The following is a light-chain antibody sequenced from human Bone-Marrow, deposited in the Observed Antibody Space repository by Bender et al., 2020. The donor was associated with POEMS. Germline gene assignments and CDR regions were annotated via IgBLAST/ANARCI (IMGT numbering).Light chain of an antibody. Sequence: SYELTQPPSVSVSPGQTARIICSAIGLPNQYAYWYQQRPGQAPLLVIYKDTERPSGIPERFSGSTSGTTVTLTISGVQAEDEADYYCQSADNTGTFVFGTGTKVTVL. CDR2: KDT. J-gene: IGLJ1*01. V-gene: IGLV3-25*03. CDR1: GLPNQY. CDR3: QSADNTGTFV.